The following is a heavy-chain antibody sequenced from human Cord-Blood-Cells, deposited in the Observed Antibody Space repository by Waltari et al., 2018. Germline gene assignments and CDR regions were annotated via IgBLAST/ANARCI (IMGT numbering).Heavy chain of an antibody. CDR2: IKPNGGGT. Sequence: QVQLVQSGAEVKKPGASVKVSCKASGYTFHGYYMHWVRQAPGQGREWRGWIKPNGGGTNYAQQFQGRVTRTRDTASSTAYMELSRLRSDDTAVYYCATILVGATRYFDYWGQGTLVTVSS. D-gene: IGHD1-26*01. CDR3: ATILVGATRYFDY. J-gene: IGHJ4*02. V-gene: IGHV1-2*02. CDR1: GYTFHGYY.